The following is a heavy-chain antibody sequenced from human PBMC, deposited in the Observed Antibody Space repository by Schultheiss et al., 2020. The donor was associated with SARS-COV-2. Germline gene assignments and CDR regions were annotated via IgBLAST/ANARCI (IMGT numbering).Heavy chain of an antibody. D-gene: IGHD2-2*01. V-gene: IGHV3-11*06. CDR1: GFTFSDYY. CDR2: ISSSSSYT. J-gene: IGHJ6*03. Sequence: GESLKISCAASGFTFSDYYMSWIRQAPGKGLEWVSYISSSSSYTNYADSVKGRFTISRDNAKNSLYLQMNSLRAEDTAVYYCARDRVVQYMDVWGKGTTVTVSS. CDR3: ARDRVVQYMDV.